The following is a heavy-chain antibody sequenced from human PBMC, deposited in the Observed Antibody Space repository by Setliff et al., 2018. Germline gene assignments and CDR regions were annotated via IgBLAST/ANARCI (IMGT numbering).Heavy chain of an antibody. V-gene: IGHV4-39*01. Sequence: PSETLSLTCTVSGGSISSGSYYWGWIRQPPRKGLEWIGSIHYSGSTYYNPSLKSRVTISVDKAKNQFSLNLRSVSAADTAIYYCAKHGEESKVTTYLASWGQGTLVTVSS. CDR3: AKHGEESKVTTYLAS. J-gene: IGHJ5*02. CDR1: GGSISSGSYY. CDR2: IHYSGST. D-gene: IGHD4-17*01.